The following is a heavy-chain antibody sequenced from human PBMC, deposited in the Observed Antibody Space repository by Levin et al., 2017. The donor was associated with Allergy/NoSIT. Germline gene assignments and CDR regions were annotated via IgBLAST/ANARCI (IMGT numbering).Heavy chain of an antibody. Sequence: PGGSLRLSCAASGFTFSSYSMNWVRQAPGKGLEWVSSISSSSSYIYYADSVKGRFTISRDNAKNSLYLQMNSLRAEDTAVYYCARIGYYYGSGSRDAFDIWGQGTMVTVSS. J-gene: IGHJ3*02. D-gene: IGHD3-10*01. V-gene: IGHV3-21*01. CDR1: GFTFSSYS. CDR3: ARIGYYYGSGSRDAFDI. CDR2: ISSSSSYI.